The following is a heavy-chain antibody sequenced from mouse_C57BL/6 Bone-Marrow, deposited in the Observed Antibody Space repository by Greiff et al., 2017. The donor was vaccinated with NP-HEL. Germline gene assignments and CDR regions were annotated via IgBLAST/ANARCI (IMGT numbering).Heavy chain of an antibody. D-gene: IGHD1-1*01. CDR2: IYPGSGNT. Sequence: QVQLQQSGAELVRPGASVKLSCKASGYTFTDYYINWVKQRPGQGLEWIARIYPGSGNTYYNEKFKGKATLTAEKSSSTAYMQLSSLTSEDSAVYFCARLYYGSSPYAMDYWGQGTSVTVSS. CDR1: GYTFTDYY. V-gene: IGHV1-76*01. J-gene: IGHJ4*01. CDR3: ARLYYGSSPYAMDY.